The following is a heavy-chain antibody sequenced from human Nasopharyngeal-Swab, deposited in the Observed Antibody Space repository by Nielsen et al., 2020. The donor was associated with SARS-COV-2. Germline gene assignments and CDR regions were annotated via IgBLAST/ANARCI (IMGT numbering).Heavy chain of an antibody. CDR1: GGSMNSNHYY. CDR2: INYSGTT. J-gene: IGHJ5*02. D-gene: IGHD3-3*01. V-gene: IGHV4-39*07. CDR3: ARALKIFGAVVGSFDP. Sequence: SETLSLTCTASGGSMNSNHYYWGWIRQPPEQGLEWIGSINYSGTTYYNPSLNSRVTISLDPSKNQFSLKLNSLTAADTAVYFCARALKIFGAVVGSFDPWGQGTLVTVSS.